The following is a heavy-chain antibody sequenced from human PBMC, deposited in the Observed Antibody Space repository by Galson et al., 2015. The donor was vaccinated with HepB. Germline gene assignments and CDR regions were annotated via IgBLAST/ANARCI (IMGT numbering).Heavy chain of an antibody. V-gene: IGHV1-2*02. CDR3: ARDFLDFWSGYAFLDP. CDR2: INPNSGGT. Sequence: SVKVSCKASGYTFTGYYMHWVRQAPGQGLEWTGWINPNSGGTNYAQKFQGRVTMTRDTSISTAYMELSRLRSDDTAVYYCARDFLDFWSGYAFLDPWGQGTLVTVSS. J-gene: IGHJ5*02. CDR1: GYTFTGYY. D-gene: IGHD3-3*01.